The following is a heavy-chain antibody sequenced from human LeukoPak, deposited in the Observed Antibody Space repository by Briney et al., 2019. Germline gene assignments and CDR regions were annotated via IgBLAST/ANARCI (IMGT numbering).Heavy chain of an antibody. CDR3: ARHITRLRPFDY. Sequence: PSETLSLTCTVSGGSISSSSYYWGWIRQPPGKGLEWIGSIYYSVSTYYNPSLKSRVTISVDTSKNQFSLKLSSVTAADTAVYYCARHITRLRPFDYWGQGTLVTVSS. CDR1: GGSISSSSYY. D-gene: IGHD1-20*01. J-gene: IGHJ4*02. V-gene: IGHV4-39*01. CDR2: IYYSVST.